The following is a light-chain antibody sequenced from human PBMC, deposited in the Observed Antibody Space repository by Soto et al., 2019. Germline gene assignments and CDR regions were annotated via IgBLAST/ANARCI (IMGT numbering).Light chain of an antibody. CDR3: YSYGNRRGL. V-gene: IGLV2-23*02. J-gene: IGLJ2*01. CDR2: DVS. CDR1: SSDVGVSNL. Sequence: QSALTQPASVSGSPGQSITISCTGTSSDVGVSNLVSWYQQHPGKAPKLIIYDVSQRPSGVPNRFSGSKSGNTASLTISGLEADDGGYYYSYSYGNRRGLFGAGTKLTVL.